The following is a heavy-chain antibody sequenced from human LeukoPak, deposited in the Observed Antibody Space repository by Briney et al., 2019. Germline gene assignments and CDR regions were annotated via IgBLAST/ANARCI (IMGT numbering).Heavy chain of an antibody. J-gene: IGHJ4*02. Sequence: SETLSLTCTVYGGSFSRYYWSWIRQPPGKGLEWIGEINHSGSTNYNPSLKSRVTISVDTSKNQFSLKLSSVTAADTAVYYCARGFRRVDYWGQGTLVTVSS. CDR1: GGSFSRYY. V-gene: IGHV4-34*01. CDR3: ARGFRRVDY. CDR2: INHSGST.